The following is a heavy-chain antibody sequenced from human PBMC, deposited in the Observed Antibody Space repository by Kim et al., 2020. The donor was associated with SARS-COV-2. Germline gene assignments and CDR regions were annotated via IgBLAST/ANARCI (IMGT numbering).Heavy chain of an antibody. J-gene: IGHJ6*01. D-gene: IGHD3-22*01. Sequence: GGSLRLSCAASGFTFSSYGMHWVRQAPGKGLEWVAVISYDGSNKYYADSVKGRFTISRDNSKNTLYLQMNSLRAEDTAVYYCAKDNYYYDSRGYNNYYY. V-gene: IGHV3-30*18. CDR2: ISYDGSNK. CDR3: AKDNYYYDSRGYNNYYY. CDR1: GFTFSSYG.